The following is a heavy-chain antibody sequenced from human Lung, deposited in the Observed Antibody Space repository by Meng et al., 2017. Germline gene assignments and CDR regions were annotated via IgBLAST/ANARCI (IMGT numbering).Heavy chain of an antibody. CDR3: ARGPTTMAHDFDY. D-gene: IGHD4-11*01. Sequence: QVQLSKWGAGLLKPSETLSLTCVVAGGSCSDYYWGWIRQPPGKGLKWIGEINHSGSTNYNPSLESRATISVDTSQNNLSLKLSSVTAADSAVYYCARGPTTMAHDFDYWGQGTLVTVSS. V-gene: IGHV4-34*01. CDR2: INHSGST. J-gene: IGHJ4*02. CDR1: GGSCSDYY.